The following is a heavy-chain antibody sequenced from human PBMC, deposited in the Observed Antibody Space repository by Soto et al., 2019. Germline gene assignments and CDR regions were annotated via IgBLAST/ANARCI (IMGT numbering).Heavy chain of an antibody. CDR1: GYTFTTYD. CDR2: ISTYNGNT. V-gene: IGHV1-18*01. CDR3: ARDARGDEAPMDY. Sequence: ASVKVSCKASGYTFTTYDISWVRQAPGQGLEWMGLISTYNGNTSYPQKLQGRLTMTTDTSTSTVYMELRSLRSDDTAVYYCARDARGDEAPMDYWGQGTLVTVSS. J-gene: IGHJ4*02. D-gene: IGHD3-10*01.